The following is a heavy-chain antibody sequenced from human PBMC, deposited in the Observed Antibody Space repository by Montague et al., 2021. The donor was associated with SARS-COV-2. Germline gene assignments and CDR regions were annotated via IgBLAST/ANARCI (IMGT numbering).Heavy chain of an antibody. V-gene: IGHV3-9*01. CDR3: AKGYFHSGYDRSWDYGMDV. CDR1: GFTFEDYA. CDR2: ISWNSGRL. D-gene: IGHD5-12*01. J-gene: IGHJ6*02. Sequence: SLRLSCAASGFTFEDYAMHWVRQAPGKGLEWVSGISWNSGRLDYADYVKGRFTISRDNAKNSLYLQMNSLRAEDRALYYCAKGYFHSGYDRSWDYGMDVWGQGTTVTVSS.